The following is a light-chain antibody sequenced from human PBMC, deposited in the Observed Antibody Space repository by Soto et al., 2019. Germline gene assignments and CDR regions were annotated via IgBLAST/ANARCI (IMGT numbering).Light chain of an antibody. Sequence: SVLTQPASVSGSPGQSITISCTGISNDVGTYNLVSWYQHHPGKAPKLIIYEASKRPSGVPNRFSGSKSGNTASLTISGLHAEDEADYYCCSYGRSVVFGGGTKVTVL. CDR2: EAS. V-gene: IGLV2-23*01. CDR1: SNDVGTYNL. J-gene: IGLJ2*01. CDR3: CSYGRSVV.